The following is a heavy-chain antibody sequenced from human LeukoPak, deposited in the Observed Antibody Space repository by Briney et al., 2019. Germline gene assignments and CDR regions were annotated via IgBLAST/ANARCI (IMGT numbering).Heavy chain of an antibody. D-gene: IGHD6-19*01. V-gene: IGHV3-23*01. CDR2: ISGSGGST. Sequence: GGSLRLSCAASGLTFSSYAMSWVRQAPGKGLEWVSAISGSGGSTYYADSVKGRFTISRDNSKNTLYLQMNSLRAEDTAVYYCAKETGYSSGWRYYYYMDVWGKGTTVTVSS. J-gene: IGHJ6*03. CDR1: GLTFSSYA. CDR3: AKETGYSSGWRYYYYMDV.